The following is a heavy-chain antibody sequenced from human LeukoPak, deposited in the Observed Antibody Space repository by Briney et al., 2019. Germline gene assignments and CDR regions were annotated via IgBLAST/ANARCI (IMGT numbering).Heavy chain of an antibody. V-gene: IGHV1-2*06. CDR1: GYTFTGYY. J-gene: IGHJ4*02. D-gene: IGHD5-18*01. CDR3: AREYSYGLHFDY. Sequence: ASVKVSCKASGYTFTGYYMHWVRQAPGQGLEWVGRINPNSGGTNYAQKFQGRVTMTRDTSISTAYMELSRLRSDDTAVYYCAREYSYGLHFDYWGQGTLVTVSS. CDR2: INPNSGGT.